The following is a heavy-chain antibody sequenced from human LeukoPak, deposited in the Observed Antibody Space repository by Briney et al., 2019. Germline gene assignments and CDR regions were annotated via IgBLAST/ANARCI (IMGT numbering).Heavy chain of an antibody. V-gene: IGHV4-59*01. CDR3: AAGGGAAANDY. D-gene: IGHD6-13*01. J-gene: IGHJ4*02. CDR2: IYHRGST. Sequence: SETLSLTCTVSGGSISDYHWSWIRQPPGKGLEWIGYIYHRGSTNYNPSLKSRVTISVDTSKNQLSLKLRSVTAADTAVYYCAAGGGAAANDYWGQGTLVTVSS. CDR1: GGSISDYH.